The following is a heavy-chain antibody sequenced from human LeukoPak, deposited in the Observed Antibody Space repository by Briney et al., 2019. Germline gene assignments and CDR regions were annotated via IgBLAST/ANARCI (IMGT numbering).Heavy chain of an antibody. D-gene: IGHD1-20*01. J-gene: IGHJ3*02. CDR2: INPSGGST. CDR1: GYTFTSYY. V-gene: IGHV1-46*01. CDR3: ARLTGKKAFDI. Sequence: ASVKVSCKASGYTFTSYYIHWVRQAPGQGLECMGIINPSGGSTSYAQKFQGRVTMTRDASPSTVYMELSSLRSEDTAVYYCARLTGKKAFDIWGQGTMVTVSS.